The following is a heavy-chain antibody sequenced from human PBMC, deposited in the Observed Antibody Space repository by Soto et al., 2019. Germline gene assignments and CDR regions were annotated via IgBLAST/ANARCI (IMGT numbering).Heavy chain of an antibody. CDR3: ATRTSYYDISLPPYYYYGMDV. CDR2: FDPEDGET. CDR1: GYTLTELS. J-gene: IGHJ6*02. V-gene: IGHV1-24*01. D-gene: IGHD3-9*01. Sequence: GASVKVSCKVSGYTLTELSMHWVRQAPGKGLEWMGGFDPEDGETIYAQKFQGRVTMTEDTSTDTAYMELSSLRSEDTAVYYCATRTSYYDISLPPYYYYGMDVWGQGTTVTVS.